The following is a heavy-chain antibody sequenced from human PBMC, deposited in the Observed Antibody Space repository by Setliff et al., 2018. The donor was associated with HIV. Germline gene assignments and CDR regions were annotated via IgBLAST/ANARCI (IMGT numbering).Heavy chain of an antibody. CDR2: IIPIFGTA. CDR3: ARDDYSNYDYYYGMDV. D-gene: IGHD4-4*01. Sequence: SVKVSCKASGGTFSSYAISWVRQAPGQGLEWMGGIIPIFGTANYAQKFQGRVTITTDESTSTAYMELSSLRSEDTAVYYCARDDYSNYDYYYGMDVWGQGTKVTSP. V-gene: IGHV1-69*05. J-gene: IGHJ6*02. CDR1: GGTFSSYA.